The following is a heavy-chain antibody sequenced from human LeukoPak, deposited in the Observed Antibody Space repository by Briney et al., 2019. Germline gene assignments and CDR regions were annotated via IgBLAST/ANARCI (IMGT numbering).Heavy chain of an antibody. CDR3: ARYDSSGHHHLGAFDI. CDR2: IHYSGST. V-gene: IGHV4-59*01. CDR1: GDSIGNYY. D-gene: IGHD3-22*01. J-gene: IGHJ3*02. Sequence: SETLSLTCTVSGDSIGNYYWSWIRQPPGKGLESIRYIHYSGSTKNNPSLQSRVIISLSTSKNQFSLKLSSVTAADTAVYFCARYDSSGHHHLGAFDIWGQGTMVTVSS.